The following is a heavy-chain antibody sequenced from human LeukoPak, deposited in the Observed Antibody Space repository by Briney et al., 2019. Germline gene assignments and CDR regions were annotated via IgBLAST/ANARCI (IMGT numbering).Heavy chain of an antibody. V-gene: IGHV1-69*01. Sequence: ASVKVSCKASGGTFSSYAISWVRQAPGQGREWMGGIMPIFGTAKYLHKFQGRVTSTEDESTSTAYMALSSLRSEDTAVYYCARAEYQLLYNWFDPWGQGTLVTVSS. CDR3: ARAEYQLLYNWFDP. CDR1: GGTFSSYA. CDR2: IMPIFGTA. D-gene: IGHD2-2*01. J-gene: IGHJ5*02.